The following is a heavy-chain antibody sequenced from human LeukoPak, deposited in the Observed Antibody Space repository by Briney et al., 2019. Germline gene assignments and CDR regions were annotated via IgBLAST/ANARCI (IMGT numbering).Heavy chain of an antibody. CDR1: GFTFSDYY. CDR2: ISSSGSTI. V-gene: IGHV3-11*01. J-gene: IGHJ6*02. Sequence: GGSLRLSCAASGFTFSDYYVSWIRQAPGKGLEWVSYISSSGSTIYYADSVKGRFTISRDNAKNSLYLQMNSLRAEDTAVYYCATPQARPTAYYYYGMDVWGQGTTVTVSS. CDR3: ATPQARPTAYYYYGMDV. D-gene: IGHD5-18*01.